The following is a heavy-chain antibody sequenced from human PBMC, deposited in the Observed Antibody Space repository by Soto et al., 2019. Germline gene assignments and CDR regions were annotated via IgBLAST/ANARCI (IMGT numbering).Heavy chain of an antibody. V-gene: IGHV3-21*01. CDR1: GFTFSSYS. D-gene: IGHD6-6*01. Sequence: PVGSLRLSCAASGFTFSSYSMNWVRQAPGKGLEWVSSISSSSSYIYYADSVKGRFTISRDNAKNSLYLQMNSLRAEDTAVYYCAREAVDLYSSSPGWLDPWGQGTLVTVSS. CDR3: AREAVDLYSSSPGWLDP. J-gene: IGHJ5*02. CDR2: ISSSSSYI.